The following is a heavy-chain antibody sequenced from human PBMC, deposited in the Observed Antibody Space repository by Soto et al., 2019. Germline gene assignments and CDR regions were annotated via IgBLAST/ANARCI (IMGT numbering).Heavy chain of an antibody. D-gene: IGHD4-17*01. Sequence: QVQLVESGGGEVQPGRSLTISCAASGFTFSTYGMHWVRQTPGKGLEWVAVILYDGTNKFYSDSVKGRFTISRDNFKNTLTLQMIVLRADDTAVYSCAKHLQSYGDYDCYCYGMDVLGPGTRVSVSS. CDR3: AKHLQSYGDYDCYCYGMDV. CDR1: GFTFSTYG. CDR2: ILYDGTNK. V-gene: IGHV3-30*18. J-gene: IGHJ6*02.